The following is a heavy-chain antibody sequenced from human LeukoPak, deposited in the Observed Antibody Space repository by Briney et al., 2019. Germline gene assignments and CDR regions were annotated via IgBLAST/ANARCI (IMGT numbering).Heavy chain of an antibody. V-gene: IGHV4-59*01. D-gene: IGHD5-12*01. CDR2: IYYRGTT. CDR1: GGSFSNYY. Sequence: SETLSLTCAVYGGSFSNYYWSWIRQPPGKGLEWIGFIYYRGTTNYNPSLQSRVTISIDTSKNQLSLKLSSVTAADTAVYYCATTGYNTKWHPDYMDVWGKGTTVTVSS. CDR3: ATTGYNTKWHPDYMDV. J-gene: IGHJ6*03.